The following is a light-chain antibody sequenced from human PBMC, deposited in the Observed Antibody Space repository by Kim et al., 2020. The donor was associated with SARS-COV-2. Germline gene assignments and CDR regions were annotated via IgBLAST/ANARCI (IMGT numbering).Light chain of an antibody. CDR3: QQSWT. Sequence: DIQMTQSPSSLSASVGDRVTITCRASQSISSYLNWYQQKPGKAPKLLIYAASSLQSGVPSRFSGSGYGTDFTLTISSLRPEDFASYYCQQSWTFGQGTKVDFK. V-gene: IGKV1-39*01. CDR1: QSISSY. CDR2: AAS. J-gene: IGKJ1*01.